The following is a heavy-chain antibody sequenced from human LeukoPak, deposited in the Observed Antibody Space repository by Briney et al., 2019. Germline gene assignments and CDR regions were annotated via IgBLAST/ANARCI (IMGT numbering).Heavy chain of an antibody. CDR3: ASRNWYFDL. CDR1: GGSITSHY. V-gene: IGHV4-4*09. J-gene: IGHJ2*01. Sequence: SETLSLTCSVSGGSITSHYWSWIRQPPGKGLEWIGYIYTSGSTNYNPSLKSRVTISVDTSRDQFSLKLSSVTAAETAVYYCASRNWYFDLWGRGTLVTVSS. CDR2: IYTSGST.